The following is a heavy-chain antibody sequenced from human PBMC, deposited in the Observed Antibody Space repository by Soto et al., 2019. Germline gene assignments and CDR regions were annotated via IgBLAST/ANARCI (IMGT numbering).Heavy chain of an antibody. J-gene: IGHJ4*02. CDR1: GYIFTSYN. CDR3: ARGQEYSTVQIGY. V-gene: IGHV1-8*01. CDR2: MNPNSGNT. D-gene: IGHD6-6*01. Sequence: QVQLVQSGAEVKKPGASVKVSCKASGYIFTSYNINWVRQATGQGLEWMGWMNPNSGNTGYAQKFEGRVTMTRNTSIRTAYMELSSLRSDETAVYYCARGQEYSTVQIGYWGLGTLVTVSS.